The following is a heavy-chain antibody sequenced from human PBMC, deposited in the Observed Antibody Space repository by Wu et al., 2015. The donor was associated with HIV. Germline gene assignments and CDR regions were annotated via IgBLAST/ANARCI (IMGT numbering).Heavy chain of an antibody. CDR2: IIPIFKTA. V-gene: IGHV1-69*12. D-gene: IGHD3-22*01. J-gene: IGHJ4*02. CDR1: GGTFSSYA. CDR3: AGRGNYYDSSGYHFDQ. Sequence: QVQLVQSGAEVKKPGSSVKVSCKASGGTFSSYAISWVRQAPGQGLEWVGGIIPIFKTANYAQKFQGRVTLTADESTSTAYMELSSLRSEDTAVYYCAGRGNYYDSSGYHFDQWGQGALVTVSS.